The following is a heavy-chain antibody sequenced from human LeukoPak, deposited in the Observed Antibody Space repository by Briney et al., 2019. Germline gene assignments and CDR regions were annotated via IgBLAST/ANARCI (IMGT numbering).Heavy chain of an antibody. CDR3: ARVAVDTAMVLYY. D-gene: IGHD5-18*01. V-gene: IGHV3-13*01. CDR1: GFTFSSYD. Sequence: GGALRLSCAASGFTFSSYDMHWVRQATGKGLECVSAVSTAGDTYYPDPVKGRFTLSRENAKNSLYLQMNSLRAEDTAVYYCARVAVDTAMVLYYWGQGTLVTVSS. CDR2: VSTAGDT. J-gene: IGHJ4*02.